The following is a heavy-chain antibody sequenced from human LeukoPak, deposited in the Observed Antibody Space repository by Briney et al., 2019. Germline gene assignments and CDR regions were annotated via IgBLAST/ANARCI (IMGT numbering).Heavy chain of an antibody. V-gene: IGHV4-39*07. CDR1: GGSISSYY. D-gene: IGHD5-12*01. CDR3: ARVIVDKGWFDP. J-gene: IGHJ5*02. CDR2: IYYSGST. Sequence: SETLSLTCTVSGGSISSYYWGWIRQPPGKGLEWIGSIYYSGSTYYNSSLKSRVTISVDTSKNQFSLKLSSVTAADTAVYYCARVIVDKGWFDPWGQGTLVTVSS.